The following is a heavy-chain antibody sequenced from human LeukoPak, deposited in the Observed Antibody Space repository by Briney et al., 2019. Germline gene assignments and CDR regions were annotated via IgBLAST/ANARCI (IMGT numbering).Heavy chain of an antibody. CDR3: ARDSSGLSTAFDI. CDR2: ISSSGSYI. D-gene: IGHD3-22*01. Sequence: GGSLRLSCAASRFTFSSYSMNLVRQAPGKGLELVSSISSSGSYIYYADSVKGRFTISRDNAKNSLYLQMNSLRAEDTAVYYCARDSSGLSTAFDISGQGTMVTVSS. J-gene: IGHJ3*02. CDR1: RFTFSSYS. V-gene: IGHV3-21*01.